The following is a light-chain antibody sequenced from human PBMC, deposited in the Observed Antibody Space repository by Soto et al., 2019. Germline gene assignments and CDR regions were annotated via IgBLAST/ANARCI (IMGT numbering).Light chain of an antibody. CDR2: AAS. Sequence: DIQMTQSPSSLSASVGDRVSITCRASQTINNYLNWYLQKPGKAPKLLIYAASTLQSGVPSRFSGSGSGTDCTLTISCLQPEDFVTYYSQQSYSTPRTFGQGTKVEIK. CDR1: QTINNY. V-gene: IGKV1-39*01. J-gene: IGKJ1*01. CDR3: QQSYSTPRT.